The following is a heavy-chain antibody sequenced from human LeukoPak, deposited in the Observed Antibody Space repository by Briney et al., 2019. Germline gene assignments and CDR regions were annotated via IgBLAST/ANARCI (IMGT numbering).Heavy chain of an antibody. CDR1: GDSVSSNSAA. CDR2: TYYRSKWYN. CDR3: ARHETYYDILTGYNWFDP. J-gene: IGHJ5*02. V-gene: IGHV6-1*01. Sequence: SQTLSLTCAISGDSVSSNSAAWNWIRQSPSRGLEWLGRTYYRSKWYNDYAVSVKSRITINPDTSKNQFSLQLNSVTPEDTAVYYCARHETYYDILTGYNWFDPWGQGTLVTVSS. D-gene: IGHD3-9*01.